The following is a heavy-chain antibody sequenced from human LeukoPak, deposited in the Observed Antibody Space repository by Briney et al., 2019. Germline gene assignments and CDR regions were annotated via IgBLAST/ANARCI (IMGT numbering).Heavy chain of an antibody. CDR3: ARQGVYSNYGEANWFDP. V-gene: IGHV1-46*01. J-gene: IGHJ5*02. CDR2: INPSGGST. Sequence: ASVKVSCKASGYTFTSYYMHWVRQAPGQGLEWMGIINPSGGSTSYAQKFQGRVTMTRDTSTRTVYVELSSLRSEDTAVYYCARQGVYSNYGEANWFDPWGQGTLVTVSS. CDR1: GYTFTSYY. D-gene: IGHD4-11*01.